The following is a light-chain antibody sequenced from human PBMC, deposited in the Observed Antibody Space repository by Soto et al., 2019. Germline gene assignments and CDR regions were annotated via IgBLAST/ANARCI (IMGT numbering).Light chain of an antibody. Sequence: EIVLTQSPGTLSLSPGERATLSCRASQSVSNSYLAWYQQKPGQAPRLLIYGASSRATGIPDRFSGSGSGTDFTLTISRLEPEDFAVYYCQQYGRSPWTFGQGTKVETK. V-gene: IGKV3-20*01. CDR2: GAS. CDR1: QSVSNSY. CDR3: QQYGRSPWT. J-gene: IGKJ1*01.